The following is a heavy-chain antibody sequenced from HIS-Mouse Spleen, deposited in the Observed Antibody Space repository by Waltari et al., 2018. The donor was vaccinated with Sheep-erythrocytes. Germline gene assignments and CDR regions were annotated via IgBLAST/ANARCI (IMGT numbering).Heavy chain of an antibody. Sequence: EVQLVESGGGLVQPGGSLRLSCAASGFTFSSYEMHWVRQATGKGLEWVSAIGTAGDTYYPGSVKGRFTISRENAKNALYLQMNSLRAGDTAVYYCARANSGSYDDAFDIWGQGTMVTVSS. D-gene: IGHD1-26*01. CDR2: IGTAGDT. V-gene: IGHV3-13*01. CDR1: GFTFSSYE. J-gene: IGHJ3*02. CDR3: ARANSGSYDDAFDI.